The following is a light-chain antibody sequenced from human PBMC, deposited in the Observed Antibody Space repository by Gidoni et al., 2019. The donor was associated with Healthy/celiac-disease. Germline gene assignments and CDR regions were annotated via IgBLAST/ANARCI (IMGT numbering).Light chain of an antibody. CDR3: QQYDNLPPLFT. J-gene: IGKJ3*01. V-gene: IGKV1-33*01. Sequence: DIQMTQSPSSLSASVGDRVTITCQASQDISNYLNWYPQKPGKAPKLLIDDASNLETGVPSRFSGSGSGTDFTFTISSLQPEDIATYYCQQYDNLPPLFTFGPGTKVDIK. CDR1: QDISNY. CDR2: DAS.